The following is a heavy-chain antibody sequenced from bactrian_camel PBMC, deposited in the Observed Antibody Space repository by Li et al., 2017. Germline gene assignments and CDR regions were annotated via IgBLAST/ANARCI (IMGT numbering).Heavy chain of an antibody. J-gene: IGHJ4*01. Sequence: QLVESGGNLVQPGGSLRLSCAASGITFSDYTMTWVRQSPEKGLEWVCDINSSGRNTLHADSVKGRFTISRDNAKNTLYLQLNNLKPEDTAMYYCTKETAWVGYHEFAEHWGQGTQVTV. CDR1: GITFSDYT. D-gene: IGHD5*01. CDR3: TKETAWVGYHEFAEH. CDR2: INSSGRNT. V-gene: IGHV3S42*01.